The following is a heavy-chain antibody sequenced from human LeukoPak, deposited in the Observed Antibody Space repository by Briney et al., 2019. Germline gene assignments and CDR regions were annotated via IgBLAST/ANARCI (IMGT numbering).Heavy chain of an antibody. CDR3: ARAPPREYQPLLYPDAFDI. V-gene: IGHV4-61*02. J-gene: IGHJ3*02. Sequence: SQTLSLTCTVSGGSISSGSYYWSWIRQPAGKGLEWIGRIYTSGSTNYNPSLKSRVTISVDTSKNQFSLKLSSVTAADTAVYYCARAPPREYQPLLYPDAFDIWGQGTMVTVSS. CDR2: IYTSGST. D-gene: IGHD2-2*02. CDR1: GGSISSGSYY.